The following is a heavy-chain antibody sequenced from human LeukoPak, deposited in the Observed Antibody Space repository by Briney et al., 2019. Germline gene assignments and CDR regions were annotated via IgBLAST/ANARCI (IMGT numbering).Heavy chain of an antibody. CDR1: GFTFISYS. CDR2: ISSSSSYI. V-gene: IGHV3-21*01. CDR3: ARDLTHVVVIATPGY. J-gene: IGHJ4*02. Sequence: GGSLRLSCAASGFTFISYSMNWVRQAPGKGLEWVSSISSSSSYIYYADSVKGRFTISRDNAKNSLYLQMNSLRAEDTAVYYCARDLTHVVVIATPGYWGQGTLVTVSS. D-gene: IGHD2-21*01.